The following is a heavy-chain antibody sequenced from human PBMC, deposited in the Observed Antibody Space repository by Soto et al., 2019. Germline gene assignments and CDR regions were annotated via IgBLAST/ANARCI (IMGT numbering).Heavy chain of an antibody. J-gene: IGHJ4*02. CDR3: ARGGGVYYLDY. CDR2: IYYSGST. D-gene: IGHD2-8*02. CDR1: GGSISSGDYY. V-gene: IGHV4-30-4*02. Sequence: PSETLSLTCTVSGGSISSGDYYWSWIRQPPGKGLEWIGYIYYSGSTYYNPSLKSRVTISVDTSKNQFSLKLSSVTAADTAVYYCARGGGVYYLDYWGQGTLVTVSS.